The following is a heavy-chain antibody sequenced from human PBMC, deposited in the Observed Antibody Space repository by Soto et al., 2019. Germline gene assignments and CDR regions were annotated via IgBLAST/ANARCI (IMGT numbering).Heavy chain of an antibody. V-gene: IGHV4-39*01. CDR1: GGSISSSSYY. Sequence: TSETLSLTCTVSGGSISSSSYYWGWIRQPPGKGLEWIGSIYYSGSTYYNPSLKSRVTIYLDTSKNNFSLKLSAVAAADTAVYYCTRHGAYYYYGMDVWGQGTTVTVSS. CDR3: TRHGAYYYYGMDV. J-gene: IGHJ6*02. CDR2: IYYSGST. D-gene: IGHD3-16*01.